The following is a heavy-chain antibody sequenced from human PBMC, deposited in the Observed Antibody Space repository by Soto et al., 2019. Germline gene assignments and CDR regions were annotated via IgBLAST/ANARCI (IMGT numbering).Heavy chain of an antibody. D-gene: IGHD6-19*01. V-gene: IGHV4-30-4*01. J-gene: IGHJ5*01. CDR3: ARAEVAVAGSGWFDD. Sequence: SGTLSLTCTVSGDSITSGDYYWSWVRQPPGKGLEWIGYIFYSGSTYYKASLKSRVTISLDMSRNQFSLKLTSVTAADTAVYYCARAEVAVAGSGWFDDCGHGILLSVSS. CDR2: IFYSGST. CDR1: GDSITSGDYY.